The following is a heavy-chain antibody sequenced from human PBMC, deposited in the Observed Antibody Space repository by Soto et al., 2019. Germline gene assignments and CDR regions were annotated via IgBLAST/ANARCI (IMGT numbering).Heavy chain of an antibody. V-gene: IGHV3-23*01. D-gene: IGHD4-17*01. J-gene: IGHJ4*02. CDR1: GFTFSSYA. CDR2: ISGSGTST. CDR3: PKEHKPAYGDYVDY. Sequence: GSLRLSCAASGFTFSSYAMSWVRQAPGKGLKWISSISGSGTSTYYADSVKGRFTISRDNSKNTMYLQMNSLRAEDTALYFCPKEHKPAYGDYVDYWGQGTLVTVSS.